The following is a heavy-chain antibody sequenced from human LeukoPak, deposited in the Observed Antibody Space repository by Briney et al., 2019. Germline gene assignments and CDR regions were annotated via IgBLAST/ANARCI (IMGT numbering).Heavy chain of an antibody. CDR1: GYTFTGYY. Sequence: ASVKVSCKASGYTFTGYYMHWVRQAPGQGLEWMGWINPNSGGTNYAQKFQGRVTMTRDTSISTAYMELSRLRSDDTAVYYCAKNALRAQYQLPLDYWGQGTLVTVSS. CDR3: AKNALRAQYQLPLDY. V-gene: IGHV1-2*02. D-gene: IGHD2-2*01. J-gene: IGHJ4*02. CDR2: INPNSGGT.